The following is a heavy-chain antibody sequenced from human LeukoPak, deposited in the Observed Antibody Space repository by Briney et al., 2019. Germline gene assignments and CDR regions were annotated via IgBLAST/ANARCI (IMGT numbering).Heavy chain of an antibody. Sequence: KSSGTLSLTCGVSGGSITNTNYWTWVRQPPGKGLEWIGEVNLQGSTNYNPSLMGRVAIAVDTPENHISLQLTSVTAADTAVYYCAREGGPYRPLDYSGQGTLVTVSS. CDR1: GGSITNTNY. CDR2: VNLQGST. CDR3: AREGGPYRPLDY. J-gene: IGHJ4*02. V-gene: IGHV4-4*02.